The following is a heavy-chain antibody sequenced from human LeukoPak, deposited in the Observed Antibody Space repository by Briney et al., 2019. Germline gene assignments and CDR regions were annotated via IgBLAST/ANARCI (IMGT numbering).Heavy chain of an antibody. CDR3: AGHHPRNTVDF. D-gene: IGHD2/OR15-2a*01. J-gene: IGHJ4*02. V-gene: IGHV4-59*08. CDR2: ISDIGSI. Sequence: PSETLSLTCTVSGGSISSYYWSWIRQPPGRGLEWIAYISDIGSINYNPSLKSRVSISLDTSKNQFSLKLSSVTAADTAVYYCAGHHPRNTVDFWGQGTLVTVSS. CDR1: GGSISSYY.